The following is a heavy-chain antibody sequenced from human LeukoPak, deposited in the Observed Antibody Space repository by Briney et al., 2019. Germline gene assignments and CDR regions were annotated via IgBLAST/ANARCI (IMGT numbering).Heavy chain of an antibody. CDR3: ATSNFGFPFDY. D-gene: IGHD3-3*01. CDR2: IKRKTDGGTT. V-gene: IGHV3-15*01. Sequence: PGGSLRLSCAASGFIFSNAWMSWVRQAPGKGLEWVGRIKRKTDGGTTDYAAPVKGRFTISRDDSKNTLYLQMNSLKTEDTAVYYCATSNFGFPFDYWGQGTLVTVSS. J-gene: IGHJ4*02. CDR1: GFIFSNAW.